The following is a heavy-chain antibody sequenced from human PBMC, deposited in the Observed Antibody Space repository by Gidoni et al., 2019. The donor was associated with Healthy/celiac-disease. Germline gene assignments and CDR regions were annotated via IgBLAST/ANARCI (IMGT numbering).Heavy chain of an antibody. V-gene: IGHV1-8*01. CDR2: MNPNSGNT. Sequence: QVQLVQSGAEVKKPGASVQVSCKASGYTFTSYDINWVRQATGQGLEWMGWMNPNSGNTGYAQKFQGRVTMTRNTSISTAYMELSSLRSEDTAVYYCAREANYYDSSGYYYYYYYMDVWGKGTTVTVSS. J-gene: IGHJ6*03. CDR3: AREANYYDSSGYYYYYYYMDV. CDR1: GYTFTSYD. D-gene: IGHD3-22*01.